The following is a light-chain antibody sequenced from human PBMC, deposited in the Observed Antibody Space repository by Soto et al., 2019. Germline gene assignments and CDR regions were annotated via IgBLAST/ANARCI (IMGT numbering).Light chain of an antibody. Sequence: QSVLTQPPSESGTPGQRVTISCSGSSSNIGSNTVNWYQQLPGTAPKLLIYSNNQRPSGVPDRFSGSKSGTSASLAISGLQSEDEADYYCEAWDDSLNGQRVFGGGNKLTVL. CDR2: SNN. J-gene: IGLJ3*02. CDR3: EAWDDSLNGQRV. CDR1: SSNIGSNT. V-gene: IGLV1-44*01.